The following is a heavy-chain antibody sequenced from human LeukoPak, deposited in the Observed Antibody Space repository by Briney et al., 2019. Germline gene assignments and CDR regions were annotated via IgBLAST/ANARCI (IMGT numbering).Heavy chain of an antibody. D-gene: IGHD3-22*01. CDR1: GYTFTSYY. V-gene: IGHV1-46*01. J-gene: IGHJ4*02. CDR2: INPSGGST. CDR3: ARANKDYYDSSGLPGN. Sequence: ASVKAPCKASGYTFTSYYMHWVRQAPGQGLEWMGIINPSGGSTSYAQKFQGRVTMTRDTSTSTVYMELSSLRSEDTAVYYCARANKDYYDSSGLPGNWGQGTLVTVSS.